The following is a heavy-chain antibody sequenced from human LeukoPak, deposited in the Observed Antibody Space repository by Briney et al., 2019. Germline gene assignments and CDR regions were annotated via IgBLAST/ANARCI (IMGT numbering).Heavy chain of an antibody. Sequence: GGSLRLSCAASGFTFSSYAMSWVRQAPGKGLEWVSAISGSGGSTYYADSVKGRVTISRDNSKNTLYLQMHSLRAEDTAVYYCAKVVSIAVAGAVDYWGQGTLVTVSS. V-gene: IGHV3-23*01. J-gene: IGHJ4*02. CDR1: GFTFSSYA. CDR3: AKVVSIAVAGAVDY. CDR2: ISGSGGST. D-gene: IGHD6-19*01.